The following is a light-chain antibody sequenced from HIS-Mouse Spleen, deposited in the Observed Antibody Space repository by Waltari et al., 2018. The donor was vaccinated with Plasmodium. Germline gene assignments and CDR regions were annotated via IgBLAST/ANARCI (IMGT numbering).Light chain of an antibody. CDR2: EDS. CDR3: YSTDSSGNHRV. V-gene: IGLV3-10*01. J-gene: IGLJ3*02. Sequence: SYELTQPPSVSVSPGQPARITCPGDALQKQYAYWYQQKSGQAPVLVIYEDSKRPSGIPERFSGSSSGTMATLTISGAQVEDEADYYCYSTDSSGNHRVFGGGTKLTVL. CDR1: ALQKQY.